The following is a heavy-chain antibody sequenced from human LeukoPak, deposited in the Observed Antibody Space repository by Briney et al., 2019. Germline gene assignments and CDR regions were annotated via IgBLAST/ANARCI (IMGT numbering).Heavy chain of an antibody. CDR3: ARHQVDIGPFDY. CDR2: IYYSGST. V-gene: IGHV4-59*08. CDR1: GGSISSYY. J-gene: IGHJ4*02. D-gene: IGHD5-12*01. Sequence: SETLSLTCTVSGGSISSYYWSWIRQLPGKGLEWIGYIYYSGSTNYNPSLKSRVTISVDTSKNQFSLKLSSVTAADTAVYYCARHQVDIGPFDYWGQGTLVTVSS.